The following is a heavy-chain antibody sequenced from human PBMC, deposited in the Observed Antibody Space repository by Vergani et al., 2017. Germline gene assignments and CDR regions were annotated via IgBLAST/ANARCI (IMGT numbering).Heavy chain of an antibody. J-gene: IGHJ1*01. CDR1: GFTFDDYT. Sequence: ELQLVESGGAVVQSGGSLRLSCTVSGFTFDDYTMYWVRHSPGKGLEWVATISSGGGDIFYADSVKGRFTISRDNSKNTLFLQMNSLKDEDTAVYYCTTAWGLYYLHGEYFQYWGRGTLVSVSS. CDR2: ISSGGGDI. D-gene: IGHD3-10*01. CDR3: TTAWGLYYLHGEYFQY. V-gene: IGHV3-43*01.